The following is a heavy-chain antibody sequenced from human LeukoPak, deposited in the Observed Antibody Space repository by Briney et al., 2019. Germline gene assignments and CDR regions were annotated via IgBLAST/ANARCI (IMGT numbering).Heavy chain of an antibody. Sequence: ASVKVSCKASGYTFTGYYMHWVRQAPGQGLEWMGWINPNSGGTNYAQKFQGRVTMTRDTSISTAYMELSRLRSDDTAVYYCARDSSPLESLLPDFDYWGQGTLVTVSS. D-gene: IGHD3-3*01. V-gene: IGHV1-2*02. CDR2: INPNSGGT. CDR1: GYTFTGYY. J-gene: IGHJ4*02. CDR3: ARDSSPLESLLPDFDY.